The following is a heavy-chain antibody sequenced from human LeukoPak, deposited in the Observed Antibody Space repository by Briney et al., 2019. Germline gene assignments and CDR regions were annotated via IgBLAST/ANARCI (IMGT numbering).Heavy chain of an antibody. V-gene: IGHV3-23*01. CDR2: ISGSGGST. Sequence: GGSLRLSCAASGFTFSSYAMSWVRQAPGKGLEWVSAISGSGGSTYYADSVKGRFTISRDNSKNTLYLQMNSLRAEDTAVYYCAKDLLLDYYDSSGPYYFDYWGQGTLVTVSS. D-gene: IGHD3-22*01. CDR3: AKDLLLDYYDSSGPYYFDY. J-gene: IGHJ4*02. CDR1: GFTFSSYA.